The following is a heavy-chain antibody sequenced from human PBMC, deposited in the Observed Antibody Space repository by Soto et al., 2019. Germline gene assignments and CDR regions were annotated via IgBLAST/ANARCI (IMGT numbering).Heavy chain of an antibody. CDR3: ARWELRDFDS. CDR2: ISHTGSA. D-gene: IGHD1-7*01. CDR1: GASVTNDSYY. J-gene: IGHJ4*02. V-gene: IGHV4-31*03. Sequence: SETLSLTCSVSGASVTNDSYYWSWIRQHPGKGLEWIGYISHTGSAFYNPSLKSRVSISIDTSTDKFSLRLSSLTAADTAVYYCARWELRDFDSWGPGTLVTVSS.